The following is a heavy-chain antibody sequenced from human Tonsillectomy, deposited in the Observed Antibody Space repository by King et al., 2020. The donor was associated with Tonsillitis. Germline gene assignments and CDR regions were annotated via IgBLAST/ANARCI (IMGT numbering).Heavy chain of an antibody. Sequence: VQLVESGGNVVQPGGSLRLSCAASGFSFSTYVMYWVRQAPGKGLEWVAFIRYDGSDKYFADSVKGRFTISRDNSKNTLYLQMNSLGGEDTAVYYCAKAAANYDFWSAFADWGQGTLVTVSS. V-gene: IGHV3-30*02. CDR3: AKAAANYDFWSAFAD. CDR1: GFSFSTYV. J-gene: IGHJ1*01. CDR2: IRYDGSDK. D-gene: IGHD3-3*01.